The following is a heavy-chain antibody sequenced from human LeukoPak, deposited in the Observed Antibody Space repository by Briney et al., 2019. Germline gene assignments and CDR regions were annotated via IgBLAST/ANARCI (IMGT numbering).Heavy chain of an antibody. D-gene: IGHD3-16*01. J-gene: IGHJ6*03. CDR2: IWHDGSVV. CDR3: AKEGDQFRGYLDV. CDR1: GFTFSRLG. V-gene: IGHV3-33*06. Sequence: GGCLRLSCAASGFTFSRLGMQWVRQAPGKGLEWVAVIWHDGSVVNYADSVKGRFTISRDNSKSALYLQMNSLRGDDTAVYYCAKEGDQFRGYLDVWGKGTTVTVSS.